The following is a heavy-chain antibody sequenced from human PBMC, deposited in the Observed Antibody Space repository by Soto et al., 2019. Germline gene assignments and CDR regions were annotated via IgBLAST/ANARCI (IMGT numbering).Heavy chain of an antibody. CDR1: GFTFSSYA. V-gene: IGHV3-23*01. J-gene: IGHJ6*02. CDR3: AKLAQLWLRDYYYGMDV. Sequence: AGGSLRLSCAASGFTFSSYAMSWVRQAPGKGLEWVSAISGSGGSTYYADSVKGRFTISRDNSKNTLYLQMNSLRAEDTAVYYCAKLAQLWLRDYYYGMDVWGQGTTVTVSS. CDR2: ISGSGGST. D-gene: IGHD5-18*01.